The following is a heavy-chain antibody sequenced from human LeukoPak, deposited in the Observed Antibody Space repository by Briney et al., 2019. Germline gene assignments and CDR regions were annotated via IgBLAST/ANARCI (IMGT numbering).Heavy chain of an antibody. CDR1: GFTFSSYW. V-gene: IGHV3-21*01. D-gene: IGHD6-13*01. J-gene: IGHJ4*02. CDR2: ISGSGGST. Sequence: GGSLRLSCAASGFTFSSYWMSWVRQAPGKGLEWVSGISGSGGSTYYADSVKGRFTISRDNAKNSLYLQMNSLRAEDTAVYYCARVGTGVAGNIAAAGKLDFDYWGQGTLVTVSS. CDR3: ARVGTGVAGNIAAAGKLDFDY.